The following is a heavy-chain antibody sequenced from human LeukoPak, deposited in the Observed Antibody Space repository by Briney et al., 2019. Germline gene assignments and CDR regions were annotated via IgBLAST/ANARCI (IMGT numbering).Heavy chain of an antibody. CDR1: GFTFSNYA. CDR2: ITGSGGST. CDR3: AKKRVDDRPPLH. Sequence: GGSLRLSCVASGFTFSNYAMSWVRQAPGKGLEWVSGITGSGGSTYYADSVKGRLTISRDNSKSTLYLQMNSLRDDDTAVYYCAKKRVDDRPPLHWGQGTLVTVSS. D-gene: IGHD6-25*01. J-gene: IGHJ4*02. V-gene: IGHV3-23*01.